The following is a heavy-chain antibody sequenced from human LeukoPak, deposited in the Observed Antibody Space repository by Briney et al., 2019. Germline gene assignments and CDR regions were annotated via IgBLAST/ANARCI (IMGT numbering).Heavy chain of an antibody. D-gene: IGHD2-2*01. CDR1: GGSISSSSYY. CDR2: IYYSGST. Sequence: NTSETLSLTCTVSGGSISSSSYYWGWIRQPPGKGLEWIGSIYYSGSTYYNPSLKSRVTISVDTSKNQFSLKLSSVTAADTAVHYCARELVVVPAAIPEGWFDPWGQGTLVTVSS. CDR3: ARELVVVPAAIPEGWFDP. J-gene: IGHJ5*02. V-gene: IGHV4-39*02.